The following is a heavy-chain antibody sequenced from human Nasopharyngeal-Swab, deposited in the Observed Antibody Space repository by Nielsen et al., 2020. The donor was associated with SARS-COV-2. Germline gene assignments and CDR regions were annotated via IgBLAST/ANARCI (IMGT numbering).Heavy chain of an antibody. Sequence: SETLSLTCAVYGGSFSGYYWSWIRQPPGKGPEWLGEINHSGTTSYNPSLKSRVTISSDTSKNQFSLKLSSVTAADTAVYYCARGHRSISMIVVVIATAHFYFDSWGRGTLVTVTS. CDR1: GGSFSGYY. CDR3: ARGHRSISMIVVVIATAHFYFDS. V-gene: IGHV4-34*01. D-gene: IGHD3-22*01. J-gene: IGHJ4*02. CDR2: INHSGTT.